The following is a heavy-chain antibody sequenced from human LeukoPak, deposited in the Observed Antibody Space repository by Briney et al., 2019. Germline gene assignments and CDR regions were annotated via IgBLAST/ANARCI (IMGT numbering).Heavy chain of an antibody. D-gene: IGHD5-18*01. CDR3: ATSGYAYAALDI. J-gene: IGHJ3*02. Sequence: ASVKVSCKASGYTSTGYYIHWVRQAPGQGLEWMGRIHPNSGGTNYAQKFQAWVTMTRDTSISIAYMELSRLRSDDTAVYYCATSGYAYAALDIWGQGTTVTVSS. CDR1: GYTSTGYY. CDR2: IHPNSGGT. V-gene: IGHV1-2*04.